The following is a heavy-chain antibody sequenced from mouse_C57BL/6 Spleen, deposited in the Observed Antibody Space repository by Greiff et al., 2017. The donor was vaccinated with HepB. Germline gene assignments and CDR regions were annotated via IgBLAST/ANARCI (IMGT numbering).Heavy chain of an antibody. CDR3: ARPYGSSYQYYFDY. Sequence: VQLQQPEAELVKPGASVKLSCKASGYTFTSYWMHWVKQRPGQGLEWIGMIHPNSGSTNYNEKFKSKATLTVDKSSSTAYMQLSSLTSEDSAVYYCARPYGSSYQYYFDYWGQGTTLTVSS. J-gene: IGHJ2*01. CDR1: GYTFTSYW. D-gene: IGHD1-1*01. V-gene: IGHV1-64*01. CDR2: IHPNSGST.